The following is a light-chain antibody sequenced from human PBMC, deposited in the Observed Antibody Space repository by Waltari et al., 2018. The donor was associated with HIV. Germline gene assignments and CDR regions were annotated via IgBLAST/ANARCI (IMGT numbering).Light chain of an antibody. CDR2: GAS. CDR1: QSVSSSY. V-gene: IGKV3-20*01. CDR3: QQYNNWPLT. J-gene: IGKJ4*01. Sequence: TQSPGTLSLSPGERATLSCRASQSVSSSYLAWYQQKPGQAPRLLIYGASSRATGIPDRFSGSGSGTDFTLTISSLQSEDFAVYYCQQYNNWPLTFGGGTKVEIK.